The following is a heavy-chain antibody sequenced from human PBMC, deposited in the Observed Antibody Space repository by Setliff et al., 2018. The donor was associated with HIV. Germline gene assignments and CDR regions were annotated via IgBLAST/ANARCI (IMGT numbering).Heavy chain of an antibody. CDR2: IYYTGST. J-gene: IGHJ6*03. D-gene: IGHD1-26*01. CDR3: ARIVRWELVATSTFFYYYMDV. Sequence: PSETLSLTCTVSGASISSSSHHWAWIRQPPGKGLEYIGNIYYTGSTHHNLSLESRVATSVDTSKNQFSLKLSSVTAADTAFYYCARIVRWELVATSTFFYYYMDVWGKGTTVTVSS. CDR1: GASISSSSHH. V-gene: IGHV4-39*01.